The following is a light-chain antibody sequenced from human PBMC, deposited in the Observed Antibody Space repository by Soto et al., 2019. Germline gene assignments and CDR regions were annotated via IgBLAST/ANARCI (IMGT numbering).Light chain of an antibody. Sequence: EIVLTQSPATVSLSPGERATLSCRPSQSVSSYLAWYQQRPGQAPRLLIYDASNRATGVPARFSGSGSGTDFTLTISSLEPEDFALYYCQQRNNWPPITFGQGTRLEIK. CDR1: QSVSSY. CDR2: DAS. V-gene: IGKV3-11*01. J-gene: IGKJ5*01. CDR3: QQRNNWPPIT.